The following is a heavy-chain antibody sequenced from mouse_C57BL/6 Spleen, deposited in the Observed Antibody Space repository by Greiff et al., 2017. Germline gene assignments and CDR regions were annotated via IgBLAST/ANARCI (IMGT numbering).Heavy chain of an antibody. CDR1: GYTFTSYW. V-gene: IGHV1-55*01. J-gene: IGHJ1*03. CDR3: ARDQRYFDV. Sequence: QVHVKQPGAELVKPGASVKMSCKASGYTFTSYWITWVKQRPGQGLEWIGDIYPGSGSTNYNEKFKSKATLTVDTSSSTAYMQLSSLTSEDSAVYYCARDQRYFDVWGTGTTVTVSS. CDR2: IYPGSGST.